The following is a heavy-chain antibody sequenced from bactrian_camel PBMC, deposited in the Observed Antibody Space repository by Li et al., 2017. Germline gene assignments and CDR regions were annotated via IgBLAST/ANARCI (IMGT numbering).Heavy chain of an antibody. CDR3: AADPSRELWVGYPPYKY. J-gene: IGHJ4*01. Sequence: LVESGGGLVQPGGSLRLSCAASGYTYSSYCMGWFRQAPGKGLEWVSRINNGGGSTYYADSLKGRFTISRDNAKNTLYLQMNSLKPEDTAVYYCAADPSRELWVGYPPYKYWGQGTQVTVS. D-gene: IGHD5*01. CDR2: INNGGGST. CDR1: GYTYSSYC. V-gene: IGHV3S28*01.